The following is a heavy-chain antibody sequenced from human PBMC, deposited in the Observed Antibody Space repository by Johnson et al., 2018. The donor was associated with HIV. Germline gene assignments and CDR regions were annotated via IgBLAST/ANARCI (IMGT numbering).Heavy chain of an antibody. V-gene: IGHV3-23*04. Sequence: VQLVESGGGVVRPGGSLRLSCAASGFTFDDYGMSWVRQAPGKGLEWVSAISGSGGSTYYADSVKGRFTISRDNSKNTLYLQLNSLRAEDTAVYYCARDHYGRINDAFDIWGQGTMVTVSS. J-gene: IGHJ3*02. CDR2: ISGSGGST. CDR3: ARDHYGRINDAFDI. D-gene: IGHD3-10*01. CDR1: GFTFDDYG.